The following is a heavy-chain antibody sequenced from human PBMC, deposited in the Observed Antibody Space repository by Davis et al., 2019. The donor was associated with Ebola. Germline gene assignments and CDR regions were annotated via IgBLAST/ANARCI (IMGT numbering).Heavy chain of an antibody. J-gene: IGHJ6*02. CDR3: AKRVGATTDYYYYYGMDV. CDR2: ISYDGSNK. V-gene: IGHV3-30*18. CDR1: GFTFSSYG. D-gene: IGHD1-26*01. Sequence: GESLKISCAASGFTFSSYGMHWVRQAPGKGLEWVAVISYDGSNKYYADSVKGRFTISRDNSKNTLYLQMNSLRAEDTAVYYCAKRVGATTDYYYYYGMDVWGQGTTVTVSS.